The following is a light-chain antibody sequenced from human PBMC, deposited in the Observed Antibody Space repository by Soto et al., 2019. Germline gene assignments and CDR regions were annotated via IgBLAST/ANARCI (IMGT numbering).Light chain of an antibody. CDR2: AAS. CDR3: QQYYSYPHT. J-gene: IGKJ1*01. V-gene: IGKV1-8*01. CDR1: QGISSY. Sequence: AIRMTQSPSSFSASTGDRVTITCRASQGISSYLAWYQQKPGKAPKLLIYAASTLQSGVPSRFSGSGSGTDFTLTISCLQSEDFVTYYCQQYYSYPHTFGQGTKVEIK.